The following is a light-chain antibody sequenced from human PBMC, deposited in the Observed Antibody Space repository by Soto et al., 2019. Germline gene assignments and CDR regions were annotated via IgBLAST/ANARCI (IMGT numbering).Light chain of an antibody. Sequence: QPVLTQSPSGSASLGASGKLTCTLSSGHRDYGIAWHQQQPDKGTRYLMKLNRDASHNKGDGIPDRFSGSSSGAERYLTISSLQSDDEADYYCQTWDTVVVFGGGTKLTVL. J-gene: IGLJ2*01. CDR3: QTWDTVVV. CDR2: LNRDASH. V-gene: IGLV4-69*01. CDR1: SGHRDYG.